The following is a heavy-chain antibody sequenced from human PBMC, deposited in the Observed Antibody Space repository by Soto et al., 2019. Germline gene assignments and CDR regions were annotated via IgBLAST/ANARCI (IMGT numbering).Heavy chain of an antibody. V-gene: IGHV4-59*01. CDR1: GGSISSYY. D-gene: IGHD6-6*01. CDR2: IYYSGST. Sequence: SETLSLTCTVSGGSISSYYWSWIRQPPGKGLEWIGYIYYSGSTNYNPSLKSRVTISVDTSKNQFSLKLSSVTAADTAVYYCARDTSTIAARPHDAFDIWGQGTMVTVSS. CDR3: ARDTSTIAARPHDAFDI. J-gene: IGHJ3*02.